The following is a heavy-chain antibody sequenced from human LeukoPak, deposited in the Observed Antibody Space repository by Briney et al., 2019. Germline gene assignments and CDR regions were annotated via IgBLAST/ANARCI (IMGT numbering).Heavy chain of an antibody. CDR1: GFTFSSYW. J-gene: IGHJ4*02. V-gene: IGHV3-7*01. Sequence: GGSLRLSCAASGFTFSSYWMSWVRQAPGKGLEWVANIKQDGSEKYYVDSVKGRFTISRDNAKNSLYLQMNSLRAEDTAVYYCARGPGSSSWFFFFDYWGQGTLVTVSS. CDR2: IKQDGSEK. D-gene: IGHD6-13*01. CDR3: ARGPGSSSWFFFFDY.